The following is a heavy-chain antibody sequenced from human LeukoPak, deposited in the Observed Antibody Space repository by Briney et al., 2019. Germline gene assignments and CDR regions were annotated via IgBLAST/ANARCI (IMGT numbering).Heavy chain of an antibody. Sequence: PGGSLRLSCGASGLTFSNYAMTWVRQAPGKGLLWVSSITGSGGATYYADSVKGRFTISRDNSKNTLYLQMSSLRAEDTAVYYCAQYSSGWYSVYDYWGQGTLVTVSS. D-gene: IGHD6-19*01. J-gene: IGHJ4*02. CDR1: GLTFSNYA. V-gene: IGHV3-23*01. CDR3: AQYSSGWYSVYDY. CDR2: ITGSGGAT.